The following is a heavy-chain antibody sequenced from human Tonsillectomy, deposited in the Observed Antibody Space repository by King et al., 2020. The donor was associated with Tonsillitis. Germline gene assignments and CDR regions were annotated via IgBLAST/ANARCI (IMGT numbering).Heavy chain of an antibody. CDR1: EYTFTDYY. V-gene: IGHV1-2*02. D-gene: IGHD3-9*01. J-gene: IGHJ4*02. Sequence: GQLVQSGAEVKKPGASLKVSCKASEYTFTDYYIYWVRQAPGQGLEWMGWINFNSGGRNYAQKFQGRVTMTRDTSISTVYMELSRLRSDDTAVYYCTRGRKTGTLGLWGQGTLVTVSS. CDR2: INFNSGGR. CDR3: TRGRKTGTLGL.